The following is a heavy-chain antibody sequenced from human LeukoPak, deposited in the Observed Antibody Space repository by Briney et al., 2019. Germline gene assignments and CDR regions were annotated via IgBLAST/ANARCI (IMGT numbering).Heavy chain of an antibody. CDR3: ARDGEGYCSSTSCYEAWFDP. CDR2: IYTSGST. J-gene: IGHJ5*02. V-gene: IGHV4-4*07. CDR1: GYSISSGYY. Sequence: PSETLSLTCTVSGYSISSGYYWSWIRQPAGKGLEWIGRIYTSGSTNYNPSLKSRVTMSVDTSKNQFSLKLSSVTAADTAVYYCARDGEGYCSSTSCYEAWFDPWGQGTLVTVSS. D-gene: IGHD2-2*01.